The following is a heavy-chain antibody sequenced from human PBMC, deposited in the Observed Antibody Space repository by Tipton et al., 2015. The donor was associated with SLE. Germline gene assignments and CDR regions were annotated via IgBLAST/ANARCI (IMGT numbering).Heavy chain of an antibody. Sequence: TLSLTCTVSGGSISSPYWSWIRQPPGKALELIGYVDNSGSTNYNPSLKSRVTISVDTSKNQFSLRMSSVTAADTAVYYCASIVPDDDSGVIAGDYWGQGTRVTASS. CDR1: GGSISSPY. V-gene: IGHV4-59*11. CDR2: VDNSGST. D-gene: IGHD3-22*01. CDR3: ASIVPDDDSGVIAGDY. J-gene: IGHJ4*02.